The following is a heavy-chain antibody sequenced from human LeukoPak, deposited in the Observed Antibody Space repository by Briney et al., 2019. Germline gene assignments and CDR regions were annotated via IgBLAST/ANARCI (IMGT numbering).Heavy chain of an antibody. D-gene: IGHD1-26*01. CDR1: GFTFSSYG. Sequence: GGTLRLSCAASGFTFSSYGMSWVRQAPGKGLEWVSAISGSGGSTYYADSVKGRFTISRDNAKNSLYLQMNSLRAEDTAVYYCARDKAEGPTLLDYWGQGTLVTVSS. V-gene: IGHV3-23*01. CDR2: ISGSGGST. J-gene: IGHJ4*02. CDR3: ARDKAEGPTLLDY.